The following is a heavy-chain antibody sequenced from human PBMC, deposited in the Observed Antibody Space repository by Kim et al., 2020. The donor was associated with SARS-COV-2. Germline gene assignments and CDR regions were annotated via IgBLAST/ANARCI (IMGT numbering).Heavy chain of an antibody. CDR1: GGSISSSYYY. Sequence: SETLSLTCTVSGGSISSSYYYWGWIRQPPGKGLDWIGTVYYSVTSYYNPSLKGRATISVDTSENQFSLHLTSVTAADTAIYYCARSYYDILTGHNWFDP. CDR2: VYYSVTS. D-gene: IGHD3-9*01. J-gene: IGHJ5*02. V-gene: IGHV4-39*01. CDR3: ARSYYDILTGHNWFDP.